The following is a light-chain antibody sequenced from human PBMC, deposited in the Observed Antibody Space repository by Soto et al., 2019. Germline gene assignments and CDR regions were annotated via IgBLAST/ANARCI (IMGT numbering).Light chain of an antibody. V-gene: IGLV2-23*02. CDR3: SSYAGSSIFVV. J-gene: IGLJ2*01. CDR1: SSDVGSYNL. CDR2: EVT. Sequence: QSALTQPASVCGSPGQSIIISCTGTSSDVGSYNLVSWYQHVPGKAPKLMIFEVTKRPSGVSTRFSGSKSGNTASLTISGLQAEDEADYYCSSYAGSSIFVVFGGGTKLTVL.